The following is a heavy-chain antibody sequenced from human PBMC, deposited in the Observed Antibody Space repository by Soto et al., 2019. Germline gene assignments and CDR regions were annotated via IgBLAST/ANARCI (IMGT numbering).Heavy chain of an antibody. V-gene: IGHV3-30*18. CDR3: AKGFMGGFDY. CDR1: GFTFSNYG. Sequence: QVQLVESGGGVVQPGRSLRLSCAASGFTFSNYGIHWVRQAPGKGLEWVAVISNDGSKKYYADSAKGRFTISRDNSKNRLYLQMNSLRAEDTAVYSCAKGFMGGFDYWGQGTLVTVSS. CDR2: ISNDGSKK. J-gene: IGHJ4*02.